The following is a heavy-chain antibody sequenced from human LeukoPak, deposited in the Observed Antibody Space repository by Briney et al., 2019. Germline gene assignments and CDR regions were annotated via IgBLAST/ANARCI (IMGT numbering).Heavy chain of an antibody. CDR2: INSRSTSV. Sequence: GGSLRLSCAASRFTFSSYSMNWVRQVPGKGLEWISYINSRSTSVFSADSVKGRFTISRDNAKNLLYLQMNSLTDDDTAVYYCAREGTGRYDALDVWGQGTMVTVSS. D-gene: IGHD1-1*01. CDR3: AREGTGRYDALDV. J-gene: IGHJ3*01. V-gene: IGHV3-48*02. CDR1: RFTFSSYS.